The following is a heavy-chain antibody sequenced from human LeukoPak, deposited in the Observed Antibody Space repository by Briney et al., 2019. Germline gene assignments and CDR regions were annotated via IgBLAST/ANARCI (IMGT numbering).Heavy chain of an antibody. D-gene: IGHD2-21*02. Sequence: GGSLRLSCAASGFTFSDYYMSWIRQAPGKGLEWVSYISSSGSTIYYADSVKGRFTISRDNSKNTLYLQMNSLRAEDTAVYYCAKRVTARSSLNDYWGQGTLVTVSS. CDR2: ISSSGSTI. CDR1: GFTFSDYY. V-gene: IGHV3-11*01. J-gene: IGHJ4*02. CDR3: AKRVTARSSLNDY.